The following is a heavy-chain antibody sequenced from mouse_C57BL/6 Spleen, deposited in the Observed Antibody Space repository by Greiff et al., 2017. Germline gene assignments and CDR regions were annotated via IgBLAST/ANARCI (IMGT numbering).Heavy chain of an antibody. J-gene: IGHJ4*01. CDR1: GYAFTNYL. V-gene: IGHV1-54*01. D-gene: IGHD2-2*01. CDR2: INPGSGGT. Sequence: VKLMESGAELVRPGTSVKVSCKASGYAFTNYLIEWVKQRPGQGLEWIGVINPGSGGTNYNEKFKGKATLTADKSSSTAYMQLSSLTSEDSAVYFCARSGMVTTPYYAMDYWGQGTSVTVSS. CDR3: ARSGMVTTPYYAMDY.